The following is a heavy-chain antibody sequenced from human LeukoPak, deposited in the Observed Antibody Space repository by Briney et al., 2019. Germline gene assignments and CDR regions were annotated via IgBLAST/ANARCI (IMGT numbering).Heavy chain of an antibody. D-gene: IGHD6-13*01. CDR2: IYHSGST. CDR1: GYSISSGYY. CDR3: ARVSAGADAFDI. Sequence: SETLSLTCTVSGYSISSGYYWGWIRQPPGKGLEWIGSIYHSGSTYYNPSLKSRVTISVDTSKNQFPLKLSSVTAADTAVYYCARVSAGADAFDIRGQGTMVTVSS. J-gene: IGHJ3*02. V-gene: IGHV4-38-2*02.